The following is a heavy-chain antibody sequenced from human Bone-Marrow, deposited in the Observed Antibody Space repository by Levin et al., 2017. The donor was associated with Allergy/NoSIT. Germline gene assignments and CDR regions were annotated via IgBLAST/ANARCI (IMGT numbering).Heavy chain of an antibody. CDR2: IYYSGST. D-gene: IGHD4-17*01. J-gene: IGHJ2*01. CDR3: ARLVGMTTATPRRYYDL. Sequence: TTSETLSLTCTVSGGSISSSSHYWDWIRQPPGKGLEWIGSIYYSGSTYYNPSLKGRVAIYVDTSKNQFSLNLDSVTAADTAVYFCARLVGMTTATPRRYYDLWGRGTLVTVSS. V-gene: IGHV4-39*01. CDR1: GGSISSSSHY.